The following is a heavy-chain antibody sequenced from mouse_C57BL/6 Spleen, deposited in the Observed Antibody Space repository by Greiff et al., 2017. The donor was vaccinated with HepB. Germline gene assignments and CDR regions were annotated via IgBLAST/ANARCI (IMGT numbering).Heavy chain of an antibody. CDR2: IDPENGDT. CDR3: RYYGSDFDH. CDR1: GFNIKDDY. Sequence: VQLQQSGAELVRPGASVKLSCTASGFNIKDDYMHWVKQRPEQGLEWIGWIDPENGDTEYASKFQGKATITADTSSNTAYLQLSSLTSEDTAVYYCRYYGSDFDHWGQGTTLTVSS. D-gene: IGHD1-1*01. J-gene: IGHJ2*01. V-gene: IGHV14-4*01.